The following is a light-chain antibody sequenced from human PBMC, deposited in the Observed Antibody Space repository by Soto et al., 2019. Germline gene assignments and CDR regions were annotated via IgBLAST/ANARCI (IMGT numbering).Light chain of an antibody. Sequence: QSALTQPPSVSGSPGQSVTISCTGTSSDVGSYNGVSWYQQPPGTAPKLIIYEGSTRPSGVPDRFSGPKSGNTASLTISGLQAEDEADYYCNSYTISGTYVFGTGTKLTVL. CDR3: NSYTISGTYV. J-gene: IGLJ1*01. CDR2: EGS. V-gene: IGLV2-18*02. CDR1: SSDVGSYNG.